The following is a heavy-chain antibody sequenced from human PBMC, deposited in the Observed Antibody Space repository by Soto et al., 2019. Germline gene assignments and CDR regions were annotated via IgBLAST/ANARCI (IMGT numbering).Heavy chain of an antibody. V-gene: IGHV3-9*02. J-gene: IGHJ4*02. Sequence: EGQLMESGGDLVQPGRSLRLSCAASGFTSDGYAMHWVRQAPGKGLEWVSGIDWNSGRIDYAASVKGRFTISSDNARNSLYLQMNSLRPEDTALYYCTRDITPGGLDYWGQGAPVTVSS. CDR3: TRDITPGGLDY. CDR2: IDWNSGRI. D-gene: IGHD2-15*01. CDR1: GFTSDGYA.